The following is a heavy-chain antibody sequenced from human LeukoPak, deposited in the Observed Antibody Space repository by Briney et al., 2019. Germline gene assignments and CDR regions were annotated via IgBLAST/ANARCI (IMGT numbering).Heavy chain of an antibody. Sequence: PSETLSLTCAVYGGSFSGYCWSWIRQPPGKGLEWIGEINHSGSTNYNPSLKSRVTISVDTSKNQFSLKLSSVTAADTAVYYCAIPRGSGYYSRYYFDYWGQGTLVTVSS. CDR2: INHSGST. CDR1: GGSFSGYC. CDR3: AIPRGSGYYSRYYFDY. J-gene: IGHJ4*02. D-gene: IGHD3-22*01. V-gene: IGHV4-34*01.